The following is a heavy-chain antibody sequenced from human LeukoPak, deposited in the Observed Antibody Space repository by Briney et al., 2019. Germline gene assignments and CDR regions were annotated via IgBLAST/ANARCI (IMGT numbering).Heavy chain of an antibody. Sequence: GASVKVSCKASGYTFTSYDINWVRQATGQGLEWMGWMNPNSGNTGYAQKFQGRVTMTRDTSISTAYMELSRLRSDDTAVYYCARVASRPTSWFDPWGQGTLVTVSS. CDR1: GYTFTSYD. V-gene: IGHV1-8*01. J-gene: IGHJ5*02. D-gene: IGHD2-2*01. CDR2: MNPNSGNT. CDR3: ARVASRPTSWFDP.